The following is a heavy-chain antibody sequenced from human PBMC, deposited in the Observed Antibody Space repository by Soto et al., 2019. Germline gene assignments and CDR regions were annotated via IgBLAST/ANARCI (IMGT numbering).Heavy chain of an antibody. J-gene: IGHJ5*02. CDR2: IVVGSGNT. CDR1: GFTFSRSA. V-gene: IGHV1-58*01. CDR3: AADRECNDFRSGYFRFDP. D-gene: IGHD3-3*01. Sequence: ASVKVSCKASGFTFSRSAVQWVRQARGQGLEWIGWIVVGSGNTNYAQKFEERVTITRDLSTSTAYMELSSLRSEDTAVYYCAADRECNDFRSGYFRFDPWGQGTLVTVSS.